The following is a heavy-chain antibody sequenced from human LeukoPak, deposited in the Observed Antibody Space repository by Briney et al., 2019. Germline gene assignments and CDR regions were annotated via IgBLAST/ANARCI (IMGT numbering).Heavy chain of an antibody. Sequence: GGSLRLSCAASGFTFSSYAMSWVRQAPGKGLEWVSAISGSGGSTYYADSVKGRFTISRDNSKNTLYLQMNSLRAEDTAVYYCAKDWRSLTYYYDSSGYSYYFDYWGQGTLVTVSS. CDR3: AKDWRSLTYYYDSSGYSYYFDY. D-gene: IGHD3-22*01. CDR1: GFTFSSYA. CDR2: ISGSGGST. J-gene: IGHJ4*02. V-gene: IGHV3-23*01.